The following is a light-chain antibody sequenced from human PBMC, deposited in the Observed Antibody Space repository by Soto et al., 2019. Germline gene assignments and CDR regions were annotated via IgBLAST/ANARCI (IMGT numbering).Light chain of an antibody. Sequence: IQMTQSPSSVSASVGDRVTITCRTSQGFSTWLAWYRRKPGRAPELLIYSASSLHSGVPSRFSGSGSGTDFTLTISSLQPEDFATYDCQQANSFPRTFGGGTEVEIK. J-gene: IGKJ4*01. CDR1: QGFSTW. V-gene: IGKV1-12*01. CDR2: SAS. CDR3: QQANSFPRT.